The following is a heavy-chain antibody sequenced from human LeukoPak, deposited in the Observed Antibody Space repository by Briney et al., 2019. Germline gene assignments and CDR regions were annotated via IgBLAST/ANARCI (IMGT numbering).Heavy chain of an antibody. CDR3: AAYYDSSGYRFDY. CDR1: GGSISSSSYY. Sequence: SETLSLTCTVSGGSISSSSYYWGWIRPPPGKELEWIGSIYYSGSNYYNPSLKSRVTISVDTSKNQFSLKLSSVTAADTAVYYCAAYYDSSGYRFDYWGQGTLVTVSS. CDR2: IYYSGSN. V-gene: IGHV4-39*01. D-gene: IGHD3-22*01. J-gene: IGHJ4*02.